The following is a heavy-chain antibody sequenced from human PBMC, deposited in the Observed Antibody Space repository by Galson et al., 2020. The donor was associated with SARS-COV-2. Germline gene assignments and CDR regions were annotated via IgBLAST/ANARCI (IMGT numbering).Heavy chain of an antibody. Sequence: GEALKISCAASGSTFSSYALSWVRQAPGKGLEWVSAISGSGGSTYYADSVKGRITISRANSKSTLYLQMNSLRAEDTAVYYCAKQSAGVNTPFDYWGQGTLVTVSS. CDR2: ISGSGGST. V-gene: IGHV3-23*01. D-gene: IGHD2-8*01. CDR3: AKQSAGVNTPFDY. CDR1: GSTFSSYA. J-gene: IGHJ4*02.